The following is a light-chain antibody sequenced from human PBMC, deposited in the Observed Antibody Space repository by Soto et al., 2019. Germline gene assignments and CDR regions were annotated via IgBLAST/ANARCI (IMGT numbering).Light chain of an antibody. Sequence: QSVLTQPPSASGTPGQRVTISCSGSSSNIGSNTVNWYQQLPGTAPKLLIYSNNQRPSGVPDRFSGSKSGTSASLAISGLKSEDEADYYCAAWDDSLNGQEVFGGGTKLTVL. J-gene: IGLJ2*01. CDR3: AAWDDSLNGQEV. CDR2: SNN. V-gene: IGLV1-44*01. CDR1: SSNIGSNT.